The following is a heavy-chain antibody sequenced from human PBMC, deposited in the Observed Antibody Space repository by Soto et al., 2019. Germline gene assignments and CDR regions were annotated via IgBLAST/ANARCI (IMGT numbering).Heavy chain of an antibody. Sequence: SLRLSCAASGFTFSSYGMHWVRQAPGKGLEWVAVISYDGSNKYYADSVKGRFTISRDNSKNTLYLQMNSLRAEDTALYYCARDSYGSGGIDYWGQGTLVTVSS. D-gene: IGHD3-10*01. CDR2: ISYDGSNK. CDR1: GFTFSSYG. CDR3: ARDSYGSGGIDY. V-gene: IGHV3-30*03. J-gene: IGHJ4*02.